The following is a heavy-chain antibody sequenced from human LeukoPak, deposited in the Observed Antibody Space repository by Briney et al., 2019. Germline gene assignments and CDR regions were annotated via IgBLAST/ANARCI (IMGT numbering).Heavy chain of an antibody. D-gene: IGHD3-22*01. CDR1: GFTVSSNY. CDR2: IYSGGST. CDR3: ARLVAYYYDSSPARYFDL. V-gene: IGHV3-66*04. J-gene: IGHJ2*01. Sequence: GGSLRLSCAASGFTVSSNYMSWVRQAPGKGLEWVSVIYSGGSTYYTDSVKGRFTISRDNSKNTLYLQMNSLRAEDTAVYYCARLVAYYYDSSPARYFDLWGRGTLVTVSS.